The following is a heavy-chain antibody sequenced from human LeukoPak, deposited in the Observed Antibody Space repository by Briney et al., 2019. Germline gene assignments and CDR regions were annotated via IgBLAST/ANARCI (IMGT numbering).Heavy chain of an antibody. Sequence: ASVKVSCKPSGYTFTSYGISWVRQAPGQGLEWMGWISAYNGNTNYAQKLQGRVTMTTDTSTSTAYMELRSLRSDDTAVYYCARAEESYYYDSSGPNWFDPWGQGTLVTVSS. V-gene: IGHV1-18*01. CDR3: ARAEESYYYDSSGPNWFDP. J-gene: IGHJ5*02. CDR1: GYTFTSYG. D-gene: IGHD3-22*01. CDR2: ISAYNGNT.